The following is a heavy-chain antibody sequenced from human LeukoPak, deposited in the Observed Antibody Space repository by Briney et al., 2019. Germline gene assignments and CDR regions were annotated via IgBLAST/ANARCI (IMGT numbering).Heavy chain of an antibody. CDR1: GGSISSNSYY. V-gene: IGHV4-39*07. D-gene: IGHD6-13*01. CDR3: AAAGITYQYYSMDV. J-gene: IGHJ6*03. Sequence: SETLSLTCTVSGGSISSNSYYWGWIRQPPGKGLEWIGEINHSGSTNYNPSLKSRVTISVDTSKKQFSLKLSSVTAADTAVYYCAAAGITYQYYSMDVWGKGTTVTVSS. CDR2: INHSGST.